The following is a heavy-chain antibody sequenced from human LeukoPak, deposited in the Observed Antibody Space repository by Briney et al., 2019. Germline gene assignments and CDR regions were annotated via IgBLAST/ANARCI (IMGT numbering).Heavy chain of an antibody. D-gene: IGHD3-3*01. CDR3: AKDGLQFSEWLPPLGY. CDR1: GFTFSSYS. CDR2: ISGNAGST. V-gene: IGHV3-23*01. J-gene: IGHJ4*02. Sequence: GGSLRLSCAASGFTFSSYSMTWVRQAPGKGLEWVSLISGNAGSTYYADSVKGRFTISRDITKNTLYLQMNSLRAEDTAVYYCAKDGLQFSEWLPPLGYWGQGTLVTVSS.